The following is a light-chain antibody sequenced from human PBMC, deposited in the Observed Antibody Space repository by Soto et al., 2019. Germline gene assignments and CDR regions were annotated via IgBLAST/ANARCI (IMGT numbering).Light chain of an antibody. J-gene: IGKJ1*01. CDR1: QSISSSY. Sequence: DIVLTQSPGTLSLSPGERATLSCRASQSISSSYLAWYQQRPGQAPRLLIYGASSRATGIPDRFSGSGSGTDFTSTISRLEPDAVEVYYCQQDGMSPWTFGQGTKVEI. CDR2: GAS. V-gene: IGKV3-20*01. CDR3: QQDGMSPWT.